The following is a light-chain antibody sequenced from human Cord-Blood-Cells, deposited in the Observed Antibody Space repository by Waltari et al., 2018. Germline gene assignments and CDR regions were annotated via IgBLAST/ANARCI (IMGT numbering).Light chain of an antibody. Sequence: QSALTQPASVSGSPGQSITIPCTGTSSDVGGYNYVSWYQQHPGKAPKRMIYDVSNRPSGVSNCFSGSKSGNTASLTISGLQAEDEADYYCSSYTSSSTLVFGGGTKLTVL. CDR1: SSDVGGYNY. CDR3: SSYTSSSTLV. J-gene: IGLJ3*02. CDR2: DVS. V-gene: IGLV2-14*03.